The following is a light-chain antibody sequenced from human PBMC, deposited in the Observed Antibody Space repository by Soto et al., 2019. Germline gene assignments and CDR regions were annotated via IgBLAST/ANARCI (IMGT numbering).Light chain of an antibody. Sequence: QCVLTQPRSVSGSPGQSVTISCTGTSSDVGGYNYVSWYQQHPGKAPKLMIYDVSKRPSGVPDRFSGSKSGNTASLTISGLQAEDEADYYCCSYAGSYVFGTGTKVTVL. V-gene: IGLV2-11*01. CDR3: CSYAGSYV. J-gene: IGLJ1*01. CDR1: SSDVGGYNY. CDR2: DVS.